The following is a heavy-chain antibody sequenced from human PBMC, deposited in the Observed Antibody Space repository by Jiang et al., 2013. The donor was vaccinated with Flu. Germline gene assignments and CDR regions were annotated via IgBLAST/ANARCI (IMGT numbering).Heavy chain of an antibody. V-gene: IGHV2-5*01. J-gene: IGHJ4*02. CDR3: AQETARGSCYAH. D-gene: IGHD2-15*01. Sequence: KPTQTLTLTCTFSGFSLSTSGVGVGWIRQPPGKALEWLALIYWNDDKRYSPSLKSRLTITKDTSKNQVVLTMTNMDPVDTATYYCAQETARGSCYAHWGQGTLVTVSS. CDR2: IYWNDDK. CDR1: GFSLSTSGVG.